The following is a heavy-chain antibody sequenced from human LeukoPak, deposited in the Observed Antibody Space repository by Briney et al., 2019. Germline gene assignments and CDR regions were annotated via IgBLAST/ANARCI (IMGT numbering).Heavy chain of an antibody. J-gene: IGHJ4*02. CDR2: ISAYNGNT. D-gene: IGHD2-21*01. CDR3: ARDVDERNFDY. CDR1: GYTFTSYG. Sequence: GASVTVSCKASGYTFTSYGIGWVRQAPGQGLEWMGWISAYNGNTNYAQKLQGRVTMTTDTSTSTAYMELRSLRSDDTAVYYCARDVDERNFDYWGQGTLVTVSS. V-gene: IGHV1-18*01.